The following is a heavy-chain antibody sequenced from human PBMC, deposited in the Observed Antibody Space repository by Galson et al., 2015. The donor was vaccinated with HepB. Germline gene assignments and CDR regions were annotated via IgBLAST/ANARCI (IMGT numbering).Heavy chain of an antibody. D-gene: IGHD3-22*01. V-gene: IGHV4-34*01. CDR3: ARELSWPYYYDSSGYWRFDAFDI. CDR2: INHSGST. Sequence: RQPPGKGLEWIGEINHSGSTNYNPSLKSRVTISVDTSKNQFSLKLSSVTAADTAVYYCARELSWPYYYDSSGYWRFDAFDIWGQGTMVTVSS. J-gene: IGHJ3*02.